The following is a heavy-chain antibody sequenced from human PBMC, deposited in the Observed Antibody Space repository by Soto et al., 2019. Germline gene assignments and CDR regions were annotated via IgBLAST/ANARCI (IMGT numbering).Heavy chain of an antibody. CDR1: GFTFSSYG. CDR2: IWYDGSNK. D-gene: IGHD4-17*01. CDR3: ARDQGYGDRYGFDY. J-gene: IGHJ4*02. Sequence: QVQLVESGGGVVQPGRSLRLSCAASGFTFSSYGMHWVRQAPGKGLEGVAVIWYDGSNKYYADSVKGRFTISRDNSKNTLYLQMNSLRAEDTAVYYCARDQGYGDRYGFDYWGQGTLVTVSS. V-gene: IGHV3-33*01.